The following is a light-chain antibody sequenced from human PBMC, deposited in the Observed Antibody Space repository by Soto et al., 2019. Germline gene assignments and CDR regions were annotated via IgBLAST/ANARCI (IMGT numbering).Light chain of an antibody. J-gene: IGKJ1*01. CDR3: QQYDSSPLT. V-gene: IGKV3-20*01. CDR2: GAS. CDR1: QSVSRNY. Sequence: EIVLTPSPGTLTLSPGERATLSRRASQSVSRNYLAWYQQKPGQAPRLLIYGASSRATGIPDKFSGGGSGTDFTLTISRLEPEDFAVYYCQQYDSSPLTFGQGTKVEIK.